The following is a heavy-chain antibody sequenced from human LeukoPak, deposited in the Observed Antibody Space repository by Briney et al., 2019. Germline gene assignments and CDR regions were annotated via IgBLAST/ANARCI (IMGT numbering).Heavy chain of an antibody. CDR1: GFTFSSYD. J-gene: IGHJ3*02. V-gene: IGHV3-13*01. Sequence: PGGSLRLSCAASGFTFSSYDMHWVRHATGKGLEWVSAIGTAGDTYYPGSVKGRFTISRENAKNSLYLQMNSLRAGDTAVYYCAREAVGHDAFDIWGQGTMVTVSS. CDR3: AREAVGHDAFDI. CDR2: IGTAGDT.